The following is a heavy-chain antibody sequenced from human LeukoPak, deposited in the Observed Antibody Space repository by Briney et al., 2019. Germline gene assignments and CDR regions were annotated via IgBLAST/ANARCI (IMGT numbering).Heavy chain of an antibody. J-gene: IGHJ4*02. CDR2: ISSSSSYI. V-gene: IGHV3-21*01. D-gene: IGHD5-18*01. Sequence: GGSLRLSCAASGFTFSSYSMNWVRQAPGKGLEWVSSISSSSSYIYYADSVKGRFTISRDNAKNSLYLQMNSLRAEDTAVYYCASSRGYSYGYRVDHFDYWGQGTLVTVSS. CDR1: GFTFSSYS. CDR3: ASSRGYSYGYRVDHFDY.